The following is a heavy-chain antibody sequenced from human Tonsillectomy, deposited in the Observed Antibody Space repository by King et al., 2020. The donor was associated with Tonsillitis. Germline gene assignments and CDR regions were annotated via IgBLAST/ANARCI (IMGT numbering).Heavy chain of an antibody. CDR1: GGSISSSSYY. CDR3: ATSDRGSYLFDY. V-gene: IGHV4-39*07. D-gene: IGHD1-26*01. J-gene: IGHJ4*02. CDR2: IYYSGST. Sequence: QLQLQESGPGLVKPSETLSLTCTVSGGSISSSSYYWGWIRQPPGKGLESIGSIYYSGSTYYNPSLKSRVTISVDTSKNQFSLKLSSVTAADTAVYYCATSDRGSYLFDYWGQGTLVTVSS.